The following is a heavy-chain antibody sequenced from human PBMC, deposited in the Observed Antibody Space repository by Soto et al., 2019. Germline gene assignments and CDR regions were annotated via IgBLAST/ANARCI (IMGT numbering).Heavy chain of an antibody. CDR1: GASIKSRNYF. J-gene: IGHJ4*02. CDR3: GRLAEAATGHTDFDF. V-gene: IGHV4-39*02. Sequence: SETLSLSCTVSGASIKSRNYFGGWIRQPPGKGLEFVGSIHSSGGTYYNPSLKSRVTVSVDLSNSHFSLSLKSLTATDTAVYYCGRLAEAATGHTDFDFWGQGTLVTVSS. CDR2: IHSSGGT. D-gene: IGHD2-15*01.